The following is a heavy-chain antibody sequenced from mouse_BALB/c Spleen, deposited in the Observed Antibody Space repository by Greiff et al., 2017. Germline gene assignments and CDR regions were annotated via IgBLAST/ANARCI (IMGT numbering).Heavy chain of an antibody. Sequence: EVQRVESGPGLVKPSQSLSLTCSVTGYSITSGYYWNWIRQFPGNKLEWMGYISYDGSNNYNPSLKNRISITRDTSKNQFFLKLNSVTTEDTATYYCARAGTDYFDYWGQGTTLTVSS. CDR3: ARAGTDYFDY. CDR2: ISYDGSN. CDR1: GYSITSGYY. V-gene: IGHV3-6*02. D-gene: IGHD2-14*01. J-gene: IGHJ2*01.